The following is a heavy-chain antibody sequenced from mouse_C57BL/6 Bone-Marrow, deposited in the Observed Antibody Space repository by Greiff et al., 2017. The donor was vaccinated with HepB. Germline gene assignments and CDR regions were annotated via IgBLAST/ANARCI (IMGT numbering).Heavy chain of an antibody. J-gene: IGHJ2*01. CDR3: AKEKYGNYVDYFDY. D-gene: IGHD2-10*02. CDR2: IDPSDSYT. V-gene: IGHV1-69*01. CDR1: GYTFTSYW. Sequence: VQLQQPGAELVMPGASVKLSCKASGYTFTSYWMHWVKQRPGQGLEWIGEIDPSDSYTNYNQKFKGKSTLTVDKSSSTAYMQLSSLTSEDSAVYYCAKEKYGNYVDYFDYWGQGTTLTVSS.